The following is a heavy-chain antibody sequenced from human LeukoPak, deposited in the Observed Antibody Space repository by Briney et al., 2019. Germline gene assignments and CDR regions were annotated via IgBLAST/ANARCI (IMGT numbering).Heavy chain of an antibody. J-gene: IGHJ4*02. CDR1: GFTFSSYG. CDR3: ARDWWHSFDY. CDR2: IWYDGSNK. Sequence: GRSLRLSCAASGFTFSSYGMHWVRQAPGKGLEWVAVIWYDGSNKYYADSVKGRFTISRDNAKNTLYLQMNSLRADDTAVYYCARDWWHSFDYWGQGTLVTVSS. D-gene: IGHD2-15*01. V-gene: IGHV3-33*01.